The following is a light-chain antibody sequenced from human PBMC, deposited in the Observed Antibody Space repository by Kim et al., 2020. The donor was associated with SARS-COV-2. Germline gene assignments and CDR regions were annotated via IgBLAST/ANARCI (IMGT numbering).Light chain of an antibody. J-gene: IGLJ3*02. V-gene: IGLV3-21*04. Sequence: APGKTARITCGGNNIGSKSVHWYQQKPGQATVLVIYYDSDRPSGIPERFSGSNSGNTATLTISRVEAGDEADYYCQVWDSSSDHRVFGGGTQLNVL. CDR3: QVWDSSSDHRV. CDR1: NIGSKS. CDR2: YDS.